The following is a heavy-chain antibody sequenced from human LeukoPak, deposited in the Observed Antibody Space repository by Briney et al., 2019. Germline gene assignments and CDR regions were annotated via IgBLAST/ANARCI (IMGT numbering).Heavy chain of an antibody. V-gene: IGHV3-21*01. CDR1: GFTFSTYN. CDR3: AELGITMIGGV. J-gene: IGHJ6*04. D-gene: IGHD3-10*02. Sequence: GGSLRLSCAASGFTFSTYNMNWARHAPGKGLEWISSITSSSSYIYYADSVKGRFTISRDNAKNSLYLQMNSLRAEDTAVYYCAELGITMIGGVWGKGTTVTISS. CDR2: ITSSSSYI.